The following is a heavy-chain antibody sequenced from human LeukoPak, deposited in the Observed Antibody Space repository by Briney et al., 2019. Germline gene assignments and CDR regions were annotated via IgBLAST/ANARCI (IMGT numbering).Heavy chain of an antibody. CDR3: TRVTIISGYWMDFDT. V-gene: IGHV4-59*01. CDR1: NSSFTTYY. J-gene: IGHJ4*02. Sequence: PSETLSLTCSVSNSSFTTYYWSWFRQPPGKELEWIGFIYYSGHTNYNPSLKSRVALSIDTSKNQFTLNLRSVTAADTAMYYCTRVTIISGYWMDFDTWGQGTPVTVSS. CDR2: IYYSGHT. D-gene: IGHD3-22*01.